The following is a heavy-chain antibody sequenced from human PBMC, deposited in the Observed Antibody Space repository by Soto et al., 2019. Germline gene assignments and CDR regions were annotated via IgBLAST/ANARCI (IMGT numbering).Heavy chain of an antibody. V-gene: IGHV3-21*01. D-gene: IGHD1-26*01. CDR2: ISSSSDYI. Sequence: EVQLVESGGGLVKPGGSLKLSCATSGFAFGGYTMNWVRQAPGKGLEWVASISSSSDYIYYGDSMKGRCTISRDNAENSLYLQLNTLTAEDTAVYYCARVGVTIDYWGQGTLDTVSS. CDR1: GFAFGGYT. CDR3: ARVGVTIDY. J-gene: IGHJ4*02.